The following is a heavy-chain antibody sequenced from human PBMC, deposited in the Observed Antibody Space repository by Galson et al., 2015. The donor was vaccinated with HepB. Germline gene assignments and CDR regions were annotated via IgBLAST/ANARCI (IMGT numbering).Heavy chain of an antibody. CDR1: GGSISSYY. CDR3: ARSEQGSGSYGMDV. Sequence: ETLSLTCTVSGGSISSYYWSWIRPPPGKGLEWIGYIYYSGSTNYNPSLKSRVTISVDTSKNQFSLKLSSVTAADTAVYYCARSEQGSGSYGMDVWGQGTTVTVSS. D-gene: IGHD3-10*01. J-gene: IGHJ6*02. V-gene: IGHV4-59*01. CDR2: IYYSGST.